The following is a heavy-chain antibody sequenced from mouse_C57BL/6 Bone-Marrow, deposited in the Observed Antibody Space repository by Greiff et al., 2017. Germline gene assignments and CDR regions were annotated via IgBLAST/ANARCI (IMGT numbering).Heavy chain of an antibody. Sequence: EVKLQESGAELVRPGASVKLSCTASGFNIKDDYMHWVKQRPEQGLEWIGWIDPENGDTEYASKFQGKATITADTSSHTAYLQLSSLTSEDTAVYYCTRCYYSNYHSYAIDYWGQGTSVTVSS. CDR3: TRCYYSNYHSYAIDY. CDR2: IDPENGDT. D-gene: IGHD2-5*01. V-gene: IGHV14-4*01. CDR1: GFNIKDDY. J-gene: IGHJ4*01.